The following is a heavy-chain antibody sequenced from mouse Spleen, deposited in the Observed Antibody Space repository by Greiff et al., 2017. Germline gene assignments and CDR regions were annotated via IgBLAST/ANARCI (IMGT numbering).Heavy chain of an antibody. CDR2: IDPANGNT. J-gene: IGHJ1*01. CDR3: AIDYAPVWYFDV. D-gene: IGHD2-4*01. CDR1: GFNIKDTY. Sequence: EVQLQQSGAELVKPGASVKLSCTASGFNIKDTYMHWVKQRPEQGLEWIGRIDPANGNTKYDPKFQGKATITADTSSNTPYLQLSSLTSEDTAVYYCAIDYAPVWYFDVWGAGTTVTVSS. V-gene: IGHV14-3*02.